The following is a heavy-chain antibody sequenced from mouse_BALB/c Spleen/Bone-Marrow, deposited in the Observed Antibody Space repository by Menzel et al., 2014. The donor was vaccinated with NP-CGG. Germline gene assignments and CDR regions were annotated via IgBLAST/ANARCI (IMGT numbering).Heavy chain of an antibody. J-gene: IGHJ4*01. D-gene: IGHD2-14*01. CDR1: GYTFTDYA. V-gene: IGHV1-67*01. Sequence: QVQLQQSGAELVRPGVSVKLSCKGSGYTFTDYAVHWVKQSHTKSLEWIGLISSYYGDATYNQKFKGKATMTVDKSSSTAFLELARLTSEDSAIYYCARSGKVRNAMDYWGQGTSGTVSS. CDR3: ARSGKVRNAMDY. CDR2: ISSYYGDA.